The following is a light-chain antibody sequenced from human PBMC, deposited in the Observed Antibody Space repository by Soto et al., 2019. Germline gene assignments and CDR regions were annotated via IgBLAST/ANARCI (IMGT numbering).Light chain of an antibody. CDR3: QTWITGMV. Sequence: QAVVTQSPSTSASLGASVKLTCTLNSAYRTYAITWHQQQPEKGPRYLMKVNSDGSHTKGDGVPDRFSGSGSGAERYLTISTLHSEDEADYYCQTWITGMVFGGGTQLTVL. CDR1: SAYRTYA. CDR2: VNSDGSH. V-gene: IGLV4-69*02. J-gene: IGLJ3*02.